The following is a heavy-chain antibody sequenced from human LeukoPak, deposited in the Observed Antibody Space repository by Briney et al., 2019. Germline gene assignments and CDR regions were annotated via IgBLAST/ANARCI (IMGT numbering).Heavy chain of an antibody. Sequence: GGSLRLSCAASGFTFSSYGMHWVRQAPGKGLEWVAVIWYDGSNKYYADSVKGRFTISRDNSKNTLYLQMNSLRAEDTAVYYCARSPTMVRGVSFDYWGQGTLVTVSS. J-gene: IGHJ4*02. V-gene: IGHV3-33*08. CDR3: ARSPTMVRGVSFDY. CDR2: IWYDGSNK. D-gene: IGHD3-10*01. CDR1: GFTFSSYG.